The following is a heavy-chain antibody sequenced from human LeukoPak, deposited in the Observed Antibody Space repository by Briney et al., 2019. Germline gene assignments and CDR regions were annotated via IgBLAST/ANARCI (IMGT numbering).Heavy chain of an antibody. D-gene: IGHD3-22*01. J-gene: IGHJ4*02. CDR3: ARPWDSGGYFGSRLDY. CDR1: GGTFSNYA. Sequence: ASVKVSCKASGGTFSNYAINWVRQAPGQGLEWMGGIIPILGIANYAQKLQGRVTITADESTTTAYMELSSLRSEDTAVYYCARPWDSGGYFGSRLDYWGQGTLVTVSS. CDR2: IIPILGIA. V-gene: IGHV1-69*10.